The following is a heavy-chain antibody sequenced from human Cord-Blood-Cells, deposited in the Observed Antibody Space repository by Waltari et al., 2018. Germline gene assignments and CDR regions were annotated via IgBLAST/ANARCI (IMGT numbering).Heavy chain of an antibody. CDR3: ARDGSSGPFDY. V-gene: IGHV4-34*01. CDR1: GWSSSGYY. Sequence: QVQLQPWGAGLLKPSETLSLTCAVYGWSSSGYYWSWIRQPPGKGLEWIGEINHSGSTNYNPSLKSRVTISVDTSKNQFSLKLSSVTAADTAVYYCARDGSSGPFDYWGQGTLVTVSS. CDR2: INHSGST. D-gene: IGHD6-19*01. J-gene: IGHJ4*02.